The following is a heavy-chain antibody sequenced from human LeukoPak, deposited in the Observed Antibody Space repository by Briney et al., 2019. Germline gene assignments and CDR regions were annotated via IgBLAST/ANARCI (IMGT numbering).Heavy chain of an antibody. CDR2: IYHSGST. J-gene: IGHJ4*02. Sequence: PSETLSLTCTVSGGSISSGGYYWSWIRQPPGKGLEWIGYIYHSGSTYYNPSLRSRVTISVDRSENQFSLKLSSVTAADTAVYYCARDLAVAGPGVVSDWGQGTLVTVSS. V-gene: IGHV4-30-2*01. CDR3: ARDLAVAGPGVVSD. CDR1: GGSISSGGYY. D-gene: IGHD6-19*01.